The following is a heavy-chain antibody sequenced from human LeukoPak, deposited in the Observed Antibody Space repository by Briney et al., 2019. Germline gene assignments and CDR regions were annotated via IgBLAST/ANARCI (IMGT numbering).Heavy chain of an antibody. CDR2: ISPSSSSM. CDR3: AKDIGYYYDSSGYPDY. J-gene: IGHJ4*02. V-gene: IGHV3-48*04. Sequence: TGGSLRLSCAASGFTFSSYSLNWVRQAPGKGLEWVSYISPSSSSMYYADSVKGRFTISRDNAKNSLYLQMNSLRAEDTALYYCAKDIGYYYDSSGYPDYWGQGTLVTVSS. D-gene: IGHD3-22*01. CDR1: GFTFSSYS.